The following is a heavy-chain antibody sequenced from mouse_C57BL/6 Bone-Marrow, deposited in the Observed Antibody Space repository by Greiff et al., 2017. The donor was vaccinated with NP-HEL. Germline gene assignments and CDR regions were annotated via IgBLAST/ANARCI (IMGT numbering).Heavy chain of an antibody. CDR1: GYEFSNYW. CDR3: ARGAY. Sequence: VKLMESGAELVKPGASVKISCKASGYEFSNYWMNWVKQRPGKGLEWIGQISPGDGDTNYNGKFKDTATLTADKSSSTAYMQLSRLTSEDSAVYFCARGAYWGQGTLVTVSA. V-gene: IGHV1-80*01. J-gene: IGHJ3*01. CDR2: ISPGDGDT.